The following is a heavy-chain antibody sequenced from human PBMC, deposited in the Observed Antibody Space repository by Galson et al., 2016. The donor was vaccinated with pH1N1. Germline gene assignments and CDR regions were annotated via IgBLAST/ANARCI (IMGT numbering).Heavy chain of an antibody. Sequence: SLRLSCATSGFTFSDYLIHWVRQAPGKGLEWVAVISFDKNNKYYADSMKGRFTISRDNSKNEVSLQMSSLRSDDTALYYCARVRYQLLPFDPWGQGTLVTVSS. CDR1: GFTFSDYL. D-gene: IGHD2-2*01. CDR3: ARVRYQLLPFDP. V-gene: IGHV3-30*03. J-gene: IGHJ5*02. CDR2: ISFDKNNK.